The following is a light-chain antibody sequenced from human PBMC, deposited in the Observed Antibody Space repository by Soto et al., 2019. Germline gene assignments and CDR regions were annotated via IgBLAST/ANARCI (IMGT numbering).Light chain of an antibody. CDR3: NSYTNSSAVV. V-gene: IGLV2-14*01. CDR1: RDDIGAYDY. CDR2: EVT. J-gene: IGLJ2*01. Sequence: QSALTQPASVSGSPGQSITISCAGTRDDIGAYDYVSWYQQHPGNAPKLLVYEVTNRPSGVSDRFSGSKSGNTASLTISGLQAEDEAHYYCNSYTNSSAVVSGGGTKVTVL.